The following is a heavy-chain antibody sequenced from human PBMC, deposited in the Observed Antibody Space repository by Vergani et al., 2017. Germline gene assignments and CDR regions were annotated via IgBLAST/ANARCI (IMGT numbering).Heavy chain of an antibody. D-gene: IGHD2-2*01. V-gene: IGHV3-74*01. CDR2: INSDGSST. Sequence: EVQLVESGGGLVQPGGSLRLSCAASGFTFSSYWMHWVRQAPGKGLVWVSRINSDGSSTSYADSVKGRFTISRDNAKNTLYLQMNSLRAEDTAVYYCARGGYCSSTSCYLGTGFDPWGQGTLVTVSS. CDR3: ARGGYCSSTSCYLGTGFDP. J-gene: IGHJ5*02. CDR1: GFTFSSYW.